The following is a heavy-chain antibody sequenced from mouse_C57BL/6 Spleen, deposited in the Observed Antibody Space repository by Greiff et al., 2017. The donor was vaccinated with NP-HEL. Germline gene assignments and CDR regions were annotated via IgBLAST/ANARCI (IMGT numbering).Heavy chain of an antibody. J-gene: IGHJ4*01. V-gene: IGHV3-5*01. CDR2: IYYSGTI. Sequence: EVKLMESGPGLVKPSQTVFLTCTVTGISITTGNYRWSWIRQFPGNKLEWIGYIYYSGTITYNPSLTSRTTITRDTPKNQFFLEMNSLTAEDTATYYCARDKLDGYYYAMDYWGQGTSVTVSS. CDR3: ARDKLDGYYYAMDY. CDR1: GISITTGNYR. D-gene: IGHD2-3*01.